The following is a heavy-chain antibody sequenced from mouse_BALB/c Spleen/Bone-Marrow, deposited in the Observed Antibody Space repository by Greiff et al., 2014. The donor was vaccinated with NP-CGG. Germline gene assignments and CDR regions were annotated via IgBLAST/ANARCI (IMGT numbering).Heavy chain of an antibody. V-gene: IGHV14-3*02. J-gene: IGHJ2*01. Sequence: EVQLQQSGAELVKPGASVKLSCTASGFNIKDTYMHWVKQRPEQGLEWIGRIDPANGNTKYDPKFQGKATLTADTSSNTAYLQLSSLTSEDTAVYYCARYCYGSSYFDYWGQGTTLTVSS. D-gene: IGHD1-1*01. CDR2: IDPANGNT. CDR1: GFNIKDTY. CDR3: ARYCYGSSYFDY.